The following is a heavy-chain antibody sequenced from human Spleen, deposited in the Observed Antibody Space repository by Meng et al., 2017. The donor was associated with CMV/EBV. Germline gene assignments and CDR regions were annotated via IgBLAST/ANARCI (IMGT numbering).Heavy chain of an antibody. D-gene: IGHD3-10*01. CDR1: GYTFTSYY. CDR3: ARVPPVVRYYYGMDV. Sequence: ASVKVSCKASGYTFTSYYMHWVRQAPGQGLEWMGIINPSGGSTSYAQKFQGRVTMTRDTSTSTVYMELSSLRSEDTAVYYCARVPPVVRYYYGMDVWGQGTTVTVSS. J-gene: IGHJ6*02. CDR2: INPSGGST. V-gene: IGHV1-46*01.